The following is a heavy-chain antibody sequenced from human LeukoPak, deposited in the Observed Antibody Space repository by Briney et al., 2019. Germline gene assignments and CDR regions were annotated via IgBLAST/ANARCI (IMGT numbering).Heavy chain of an antibody. CDR2: ISGSGGST. V-gene: IGHV3-23*01. J-gene: IGHJ4*02. Sequence: GGSLRLSCAASGFTFSSYAMSWVRQAPGKGLEWVSAISGSGGSTYYADSVKGRFTISRDNSKNTLYLQMNSLRAEDTAVYYCVKDGDSSSSPPFDYWGQGTLVTVSS. D-gene: IGHD6-13*01. CDR3: VKDGDSSSSPPFDY. CDR1: GFTFSSYA.